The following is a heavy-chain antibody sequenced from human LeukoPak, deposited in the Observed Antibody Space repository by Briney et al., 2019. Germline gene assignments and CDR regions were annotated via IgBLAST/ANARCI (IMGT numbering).Heavy chain of an antibody. J-gene: IGHJ4*02. V-gene: IGHV4-59*01. D-gene: IGHD6-6*01. Sequence: SSETQSLTCTVSGGSISAYYWSWIRQPPGKGLEWIGYIHYSGTTNYYPSLKSRVTIALDTSKNQFSLKLNSVTAADTAVYYCARFGTSSSRFFDQWGQGTLVTVSS. CDR3: ARFGTSSSRFFDQ. CDR2: IHYSGTT. CDR1: GGSISAYY.